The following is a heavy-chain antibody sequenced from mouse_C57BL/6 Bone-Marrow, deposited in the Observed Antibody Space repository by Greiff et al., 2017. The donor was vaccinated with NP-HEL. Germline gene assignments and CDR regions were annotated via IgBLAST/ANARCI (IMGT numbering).Heavy chain of an antibody. J-gene: IGHJ2*01. CDR2: ISSGTSTI. CDR1: GFTFSDYG. V-gene: IGHV5-17*01. CDR3: ARPHGSSYVGY. D-gene: IGHD1-1*01. Sequence: DVKLVESGGGLVKPGGSLKLSCAASGFTFSDYGMHWVRQAPEKGLEWVAYISSGTSTIYYADTVQVRFTISRDNAKNTLFLQMTSLRSEDTAMYFCARPHGSSYVGYGGQGTTLTVSS.